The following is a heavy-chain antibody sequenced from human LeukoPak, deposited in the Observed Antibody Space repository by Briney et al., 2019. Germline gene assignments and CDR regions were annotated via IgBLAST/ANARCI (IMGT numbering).Heavy chain of an antibody. V-gene: IGHV3-30*02. CDR2: IWYDGSNK. CDR3: AKDLRGSSFTYYGMDV. J-gene: IGHJ6*02. CDR1: GFTFSSYG. Sequence: GGSLRLSCAASGFTFSSYGMHWVRQAPGKGLEWVAVIWYDGSNKYYADSVKGRFTISRDNSKNTLYLQMNSLRAEDTAVYYCAKDLRGSSFTYYGMDVWGQGTTVTVSS. D-gene: IGHD6-6*01.